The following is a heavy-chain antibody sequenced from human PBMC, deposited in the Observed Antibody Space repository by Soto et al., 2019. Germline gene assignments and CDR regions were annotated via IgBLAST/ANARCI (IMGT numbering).Heavy chain of an antibody. CDR3: ARSLGIAARRNAFDI. CDR1: GGSFSGYY. Sequence: PSETLSLTCAVYGGSFSGYYWSWIRQPPGKGLEWIGEINHSGSTNYNPSLKSRVTISVDTSKNQFSLKLSSVTAADTAVYYCARSLGIAARRNAFDIWGQGTMVTVSS. V-gene: IGHV4-34*01. D-gene: IGHD6-6*01. J-gene: IGHJ3*02. CDR2: INHSGST.